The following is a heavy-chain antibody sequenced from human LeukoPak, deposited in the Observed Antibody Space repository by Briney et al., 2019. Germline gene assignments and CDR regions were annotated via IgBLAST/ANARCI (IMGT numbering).Heavy chain of an antibody. V-gene: IGHV3-33*01. D-gene: IGHD6-13*01. CDR2: IWYDGSNK. CDR3: ARFQTSAVIFDY. CDR1: GFTFSTYG. Sequence: GGSLRLSCAASGFTFSTYGMQWVRQAPGKGLEWVAVIWYDGSNKYYADSVKGRFTITRDYSKNTLYLQMNSLRAEDTAVYYCARFQTSAVIFDYWDQGTLVTVSS. J-gene: IGHJ4*02.